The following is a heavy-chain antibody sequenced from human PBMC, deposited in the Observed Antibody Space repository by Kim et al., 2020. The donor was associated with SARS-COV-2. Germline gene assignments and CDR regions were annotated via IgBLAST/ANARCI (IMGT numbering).Heavy chain of an antibody. D-gene: IGHD4-4*01. CDR2: NS. Sequence: NSRYSENFQSRVTITRDTSANIDYMEMSSLTSEDTGIYYCARDLNPTVFDYWGQGTLVTVSS. CDR3: ARDLNPTVFDY. V-gene: IGHV1-3*01. J-gene: IGHJ4*02.